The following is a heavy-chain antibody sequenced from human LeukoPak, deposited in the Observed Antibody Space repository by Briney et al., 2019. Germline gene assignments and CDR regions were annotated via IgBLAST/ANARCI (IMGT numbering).Heavy chain of an antibody. CDR1: GFTFSSYA. CDR2: ISYDGSNK. CDR3: ARETRGYNPYFDY. J-gene: IGHJ4*02. D-gene: IGHD5-18*01. Sequence: GGSLRLSCAASGFTFSSYAMHWVRQAPGKGLEWVAVISYDGSNKYYADSVKGRFTISRDNSKNTLYLQMNSLRAEDTAVYYCARETRGYNPYFDYWGQGTLVTVSS. V-gene: IGHV3-30*04.